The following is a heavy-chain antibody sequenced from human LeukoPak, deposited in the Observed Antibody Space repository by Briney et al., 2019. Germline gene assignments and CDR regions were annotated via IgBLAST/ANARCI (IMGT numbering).Heavy chain of an antibody. J-gene: IGHJ4*02. D-gene: IGHD2-8*01. CDR2: ISSSGSTI. Sequence: QPGGSLRLSCAASGFTFSSYEMNWVRQAPGKGLEWVSYISSSGSTIYYADSVKGRFTISRDNAKNSLYLQMNSLRAEDTAVYYCARDRGYCTNGVCYNPPYFDYWGQGTLVTVSS. V-gene: IGHV3-48*03. CDR1: GFTFSSYE. CDR3: ARDRGYCTNGVCYNPPYFDY.